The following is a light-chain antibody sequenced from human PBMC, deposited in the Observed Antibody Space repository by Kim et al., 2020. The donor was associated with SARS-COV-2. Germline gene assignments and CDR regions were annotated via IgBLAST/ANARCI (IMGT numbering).Light chain of an antibody. CDR2: EAS. V-gene: IGKV1-33*01. CDR3: QQFDNLPHT. CDR1: QDISKY. Sequence: DIQMTQSPPSLSASVGDRVTITCLASQDISKYVNWYQQQSGKAPKIIISEASNLETGVPSRFSGSGSGTDFTLTISSLHPEDFATYFCQQFDNLPHTFGQGTKLEI. J-gene: IGKJ2*01.